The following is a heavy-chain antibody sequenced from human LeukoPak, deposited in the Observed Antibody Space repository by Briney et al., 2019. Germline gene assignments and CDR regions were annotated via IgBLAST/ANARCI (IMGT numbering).Heavy chain of an antibody. CDR2: INGSGGST. CDR1: GFTFSSYA. J-gene: IGHJ4*02. V-gene: IGHV3-23*01. Sequence: GGSLRLSCAASGFTFSSYAMSWVRQAPGKGLEWVSAINGSGGSTYYADSVKGHFITSRDNAKNTLYLQMDSLRAEDTALYYCVRASYHYDFWGQGTLVTVSS. CDR3: VRASYHYDF.